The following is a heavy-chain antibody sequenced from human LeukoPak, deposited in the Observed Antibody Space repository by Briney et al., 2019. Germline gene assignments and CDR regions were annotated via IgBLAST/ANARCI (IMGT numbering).Heavy chain of an antibody. Sequence: ASVKVSCKASGYTFTSYAMHWVRQAPGQRLEWMGWINAGNGNTKYSQKFQGRVTITRDTSASTAYMELSSLRSEDTAVYYCASPPHYYDSSGYDNYYGMDVWGQGTTVTVSS. CDR2: INAGNGNT. V-gene: IGHV1-3*01. CDR1: GYTFTSYA. CDR3: ASPPHYYDSSGYDNYYGMDV. D-gene: IGHD3-22*01. J-gene: IGHJ6*02.